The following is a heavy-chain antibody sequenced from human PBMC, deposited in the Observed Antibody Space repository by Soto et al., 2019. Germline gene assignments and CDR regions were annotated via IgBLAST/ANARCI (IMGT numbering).Heavy chain of an antibody. CDR1: GFTFTSYS. V-gene: IGHV3-21*06. CDR3: ARESEDLTSNLDY. J-gene: IGHJ4*02. Sequence: WWSLRLSCSASGFTFTSYSMNWCRQAPGKGLEWVSSISSTTNYIYYGDSMKGRFTISRDNAKNSLYLEMNSLRAEDTAVYYCARESEDLTSNLDYWGQGTLVTVSS. CDR2: ISSTTNYI.